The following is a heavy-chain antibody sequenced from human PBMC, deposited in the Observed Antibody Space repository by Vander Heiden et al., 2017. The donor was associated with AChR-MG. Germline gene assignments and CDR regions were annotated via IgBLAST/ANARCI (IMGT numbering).Heavy chain of an antibody. Sequence: EVQLVETGGGLIQPGGSLRLSCQPSGFTGGGNYRGWVRQAPGKGLEWVSVIYSNGTTYYSDSVKGRFTISRDNSKNRLYLQMNSLRAEDTAVYYCAPHNPIAYWGQGTVVTVSS. V-gene: IGHV3-53*02. D-gene: IGHD1-1*01. CDR1: GFTGGGNY. CDR3: APHNPIAY. CDR2: IYSNGTT. J-gene: IGHJ4*02.